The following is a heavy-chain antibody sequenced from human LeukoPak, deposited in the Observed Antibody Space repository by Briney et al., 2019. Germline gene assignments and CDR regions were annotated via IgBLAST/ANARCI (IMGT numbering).Heavy chain of an antibody. D-gene: IGHD7-27*01. Sequence: PSETLSLTCTVSGDSIGSTTYYWGWLRQPPGKGLEWIGNIYYSGSTYNNPSLKSRVTISVDTSKNPFSLKLSSVTAADTAVYYCARRATATGSWGYFDYWGQGTLVTVSS. V-gene: IGHV4-39*01. CDR1: GDSIGSTTYY. CDR3: ARRATATGSWGYFDY. J-gene: IGHJ4*02. CDR2: IYYSGST.